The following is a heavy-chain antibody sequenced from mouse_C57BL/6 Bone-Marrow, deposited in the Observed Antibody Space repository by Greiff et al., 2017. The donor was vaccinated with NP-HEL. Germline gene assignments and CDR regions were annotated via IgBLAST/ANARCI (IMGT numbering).Heavy chain of an antibody. CDR2: IDPSDSYT. D-gene: IGHD4-1*01. V-gene: IGHV1-69*01. J-gene: IGHJ2*01. CDR1: GYTFTSYW. Sequence: QVQLQQPGAELVMPGASVKLSCKASGYTFTSYWMHWVKQRPGQGLEWIGEIDPSDSYTNYNQKFKGKSTLTVDKSSSTAYMQLSSLTSEDSAVYYCARGGNWAYYFDYGGQGTTLTVSS. CDR3: ARGGNWAYYFDY.